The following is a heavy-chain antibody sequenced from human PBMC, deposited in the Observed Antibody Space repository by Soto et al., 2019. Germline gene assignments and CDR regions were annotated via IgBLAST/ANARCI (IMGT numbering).Heavy chain of an antibody. CDR2: MNPNSGNT. CDR1: GYTFTRYH. V-gene: IGHV1-8*01. J-gene: IGHJ5*02. Sequence: GASVKVSCKGSGYTFTRYHINWVRQATGQGLEWMGWMNPNSGNTGYAQTLQGRVTMTWDTSISTAYMELSSLRFEDTAMYYCARGYISSTKNLLDLWGQGTLVTVSS. D-gene: IGHD6-6*01. CDR3: ARGYISSTKNLLDL.